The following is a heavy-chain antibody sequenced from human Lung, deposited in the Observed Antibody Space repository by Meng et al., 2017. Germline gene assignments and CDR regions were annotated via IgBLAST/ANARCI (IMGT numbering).Heavy chain of an antibody. D-gene: IGHD4-11*01. CDR3: ARGPTTMAHDFDY. CDR2: INHSGST. V-gene: IGHV4-34*01. J-gene: IGHJ4*02. CDR1: GGSFSDDY. Sequence: QVPLQQLGPGLLTPSQTLSLPCVVSGGSFSDDYWSWIRQPPGKGREWIGEINHSGSTNYNPSLESRAALSVDTSQNNLSLKLSSVTAADSAVYYCARGPTTMAHDFDYWGQGTLVTVSS.